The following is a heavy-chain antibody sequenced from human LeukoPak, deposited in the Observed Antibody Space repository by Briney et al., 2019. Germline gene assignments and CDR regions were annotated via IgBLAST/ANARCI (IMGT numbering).Heavy chain of an antibody. CDR1: GYTFTNYA. Sequence: ASVKVSCKASGYTFTNYAMNWVRQAPGQGLEWMGWINTNTGNPTYAQGFTGRFVFSLDTSVSTAYLQISSLKAEDTAVYYCARWNLLGDSSSWYVEDAFDIWGQGTMVTVSS. CDR2: INTNTGNP. D-gene: IGHD6-13*01. CDR3: ARWNLLGDSSSWYVEDAFDI. J-gene: IGHJ3*02. V-gene: IGHV7-4-1*02.